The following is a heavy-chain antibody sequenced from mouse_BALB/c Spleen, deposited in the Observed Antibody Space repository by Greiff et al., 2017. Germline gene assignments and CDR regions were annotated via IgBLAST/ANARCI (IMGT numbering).Heavy chain of an antibody. D-gene: IGHD2-1*01. J-gene: IGHJ4*01. CDR2: ISSGSSTI. Sequence: EVKLMESGGGLVQPGGSRKLSCAASGFTFSSFGMHWVRQAPEKGLEWVAYISSGSSTIYYADTVKGRFTISRDNPKNTLFLQMTSLRSEDTAMYYCARERGNYDAMDYWGQGTSVTVSS. CDR3: ARERGNYDAMDY. V-gene: IGHV5-17*02. CDR1: GFTFSSFG.